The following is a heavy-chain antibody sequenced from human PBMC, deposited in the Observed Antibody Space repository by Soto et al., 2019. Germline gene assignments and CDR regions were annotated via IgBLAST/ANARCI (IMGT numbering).Heavy chain of an antibody. CDR2: IIPIFGTA. Sequence: GASVKFYCKAAGGTFSSYAISWVRQAPGQGLEWMGGIIPIFGTANYAQKFQGRVTIPADESTSTAYMELSILRSEDTAVYYCARPYYDSSGYLRDDAFDIWGQGTMVTVSS. CDR1: GGTFSSYA. J-gene: IGHJ3*02. D-gene: IGHD3-22*01. V-gene: IGHV1-69*13. CDR3: ARPYYDSSGYLRDDAFDI.